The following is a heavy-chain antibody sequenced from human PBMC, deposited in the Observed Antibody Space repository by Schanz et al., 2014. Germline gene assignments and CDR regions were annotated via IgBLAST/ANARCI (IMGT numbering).Heavy chain of an antibody. CDR2: MNPNSGTT. V-gene: IGHV1-8*01. CDR1: GYTLTNFD. Sequence: QVQLVQSGAEVKKPGASVKVSCKASGYTLTNFDINWVRQAPGQGLEWMGWMNPNSGTTGYAQKFQGRITMTRTTSVSTAYMELSSLRSEDTAVYYCARGPPYSSTYDYWGQGTLVTVSS. CDR3: ARGPPYSSTYDY. D-gene: IGHD6-13*01. J-gene: IGHJ4*02.